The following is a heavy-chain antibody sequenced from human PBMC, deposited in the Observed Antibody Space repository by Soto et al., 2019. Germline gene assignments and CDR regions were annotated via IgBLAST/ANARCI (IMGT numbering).Heavy chain of an antibody. V-gene: IGHV4-61*01. D-gene: IGHD5-18*01. CDR3: ARAGHVDTAMVTLDY. J-gene: IGHJ4*02. CDR1: GGSVSSGSYY. CDR2: IYYSGST. Sequence: SETLSLTCTVSGGSVSSGSYYWSWIRQPPGKGLEWIGYIYYSGSTNYNTSLKSRVTISVDPSKNQISLKLSSVTAADTAVYYCARAGHVDTAMVTLDYWGQGTLVTVSS.